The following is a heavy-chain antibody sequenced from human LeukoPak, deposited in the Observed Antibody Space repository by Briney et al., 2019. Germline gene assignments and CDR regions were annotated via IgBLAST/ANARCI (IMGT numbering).Heavy chain of an antibody. CDR2: TYYRSKWYY. CDR3: ARDPVGGSTIFDY. Sequence: SQTLSLTCAISGDSVSSNSAAWNWIRQSPSRGLEWLVRTYYRSKWYYDYAVAVKSRISINPDTSKNQFSLQLSSVTPEDTAVYYCARDPVGGSTIFDYWGQGTLVTVSS. CDR1: GDSVSSNSAA. J-gene: IGHJ4*02. V-gene: IGHV6-1*01. D-gene: IGHD1-26*01.